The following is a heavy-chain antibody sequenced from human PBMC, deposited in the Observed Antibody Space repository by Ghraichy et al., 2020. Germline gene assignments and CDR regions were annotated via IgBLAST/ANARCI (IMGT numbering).Heavy chain of an antibody. J-gene: IGHJ4*02. CDR3: TTGDDYGDNGYFDY. V-gene: IGHV3-15*01. CDR1: GFTFSNAW. D-gene: IGHD4-17*01. Sequence: GGSLRLSCAASGFTFSNAWMSWVRQAPGKGLEWVGRIKSKTDGGTTDYAAPVKGRFTISRDDSKNTLYLQMNSLKTEDTAVYYCTTGDDYGDNGYFDYWGQGTLVTVSS. CDR2: IKSKTDGGTT.